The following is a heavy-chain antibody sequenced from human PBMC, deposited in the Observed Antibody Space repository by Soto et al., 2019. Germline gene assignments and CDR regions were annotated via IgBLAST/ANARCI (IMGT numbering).Heavy chain of an antibody. V-gene: IGHV3-30-3*01. Sequence: QVQLVESGGGVVQPGRSLRLSCAASGFTFSSYAMHWVRQAPGKGLEWVAVISYDGSNKYYADSVKGRFTISRDNSKNTLYLQMNSLRAEDTAVYYCAREGCIVGATTHSDYWGQGTLVTVSS. CDR2: ISYDGSNK. CDR1: GFTFSSYA. D-gene: IGHD1-26*01. CDR3: AREGCIVGATTHSDY. J-gene: IGHJ4*02.